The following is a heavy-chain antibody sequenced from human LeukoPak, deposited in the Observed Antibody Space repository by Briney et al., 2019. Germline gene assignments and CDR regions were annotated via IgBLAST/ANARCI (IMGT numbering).Heavy chain of an antibody. Sequence: PSETLPLTCTVSGGSISSGDYYWSWIRQPPGTGLEWIGYIYYSGSTYYNPSLKSRVTISVDTSKNQFSLKLSSVTAADTAVYYCAREEGGYTVGFDYWGQGTLVTVSS. CDR1: GGSISSGDYY. CDR3: AREEGGYTVGFDY. V-gene: IGHV4-30-4*01. J-gene: IGHJ4*02. D-gene: IGHD5-18*01. CDR2: IYYSGST.